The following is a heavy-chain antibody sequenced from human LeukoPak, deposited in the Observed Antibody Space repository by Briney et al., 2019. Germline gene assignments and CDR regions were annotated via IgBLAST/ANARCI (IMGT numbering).Heavy chain of an antibody. CDR1: GFTFSSYA. CDR2: ISGSGGST. J-gene: IGHJ4*02. D-gene: IGHD2-15*01. V-gene: IGHV3-23*01. CDR3: AKDKRYCSGGGCYQIDY. Sequence: GGSLRLSCAASGFTFSSYAMSWVRQAPGKGLEWVSAISGSGGSTYYADSVKGRFTISRDNSKNTLYLQMSSLRAEDTAVYYCAKDKRYCSGGGCYQIDYWGQGTLVTVSS.